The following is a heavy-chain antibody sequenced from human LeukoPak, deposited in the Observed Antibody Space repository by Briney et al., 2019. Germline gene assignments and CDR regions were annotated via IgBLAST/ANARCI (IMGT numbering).Heavy chain of an antibody. Sequence: APVKASCTASGGTFSSYAISWVRQAPGQGLEWMGGIIPIFGTANYAQKFQGRVTITADESTSTAYMELSSLRSEDTAVYYCARDQSPIDDSSGYYYSNWFDPWGQGPLVTVSS. D-gene: IGHD3-22*01. CDR1: GGTFSSYA. J-gene: IGHJ5*02. CDR2: IIPIFGTA. V-gene: IGHV1-69*13. CDR3: ARDQSPIDDSSGYYYSNWFDP.